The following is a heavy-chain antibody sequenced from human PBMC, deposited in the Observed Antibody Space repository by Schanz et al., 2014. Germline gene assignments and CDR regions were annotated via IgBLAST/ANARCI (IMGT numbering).Heavy chain of an antibody. D-gene: IGHD2-2*01. CDR3: SRQTDSCHDY. Sequence: EVQLVESGGGLAQPGGSLKLSCIASGFTFGDSHMHWVRQASGKGLEWVGHIRNKGDSYATAYAASVKGRFSISRDDSKNTAYLQMSSLNTEDTAVYYCSRQTDSCHDYWGQGTLVTVSS. CDR2: IRNKGDSYAT. CDR1: GFTFGDSH. J-gene: IGHJ4*02. V-gene: IGHV3-73*01.